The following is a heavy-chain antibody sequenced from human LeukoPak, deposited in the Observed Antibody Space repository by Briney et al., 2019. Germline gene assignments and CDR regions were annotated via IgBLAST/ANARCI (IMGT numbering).Heavy chain of an antibody. CDR2: IYYSGST. J-gene: IGHJ4*02. CDR3: ARPSGDVAGSPQFEY. D-gene: IGHD6-19*01. V-gene: IGHV4-61*05. Sequence: PSETLSLTCTVSGGSISGSISSYYWNWIRQPPGKGLEWIGYIYYSGSTNYNPSLKSRVTISVDTSKNQFSLKMTSVTAADTAVYYCARPSGDVAGSPQFEYWGQGTLVTVSS. CDR1: GGSISGSISSYY.